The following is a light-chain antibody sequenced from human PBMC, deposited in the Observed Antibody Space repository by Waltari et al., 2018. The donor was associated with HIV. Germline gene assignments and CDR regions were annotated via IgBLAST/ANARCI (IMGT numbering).Light chain of an antibody. CDR3: HVWENSMDEYV. CDR1: NIESKN. V-gene: IGLV3-21*02. CDR2: DDS. J-gene: IGLJ1*01. Sequence: SYVLTQQASVSVAPGQTANVPCGRDNIESKNDHWYQQKAGKAPILVLYDDSDRPSGIPERVSGFKFGNTATLTISRVEAGDEADYYCHVWENSMDEYVFGTGTKVTV.